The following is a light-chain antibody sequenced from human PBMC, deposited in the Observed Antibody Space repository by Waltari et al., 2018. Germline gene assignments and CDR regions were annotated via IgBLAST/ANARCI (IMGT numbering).Light chain of an antibody. V-gene: IGKV3-20*01. J-gene: IGKJ1*01. Sequence: EIVLTQSPGTLSLSPGERATLSCRASQSFTRYLAWYQLRPGQAPRLLIYDASTRAAGVADRFSGSGSGTDFSLTISRLEPEDFAVYYCQHYVSLPVTFGQGTRVEIK. CDR2: DAS. CDR3: QHYVSLPVT. CDR1: QSFTRY.